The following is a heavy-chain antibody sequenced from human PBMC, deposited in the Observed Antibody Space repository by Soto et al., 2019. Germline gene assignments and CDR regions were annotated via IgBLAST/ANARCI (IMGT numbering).Heavy chain of an antibody. Sequence: QVQLVQSGAEVKKPGSSVKVSCKASGGTFSSYAISWVRHAPGQGLEWMGGIIPIFGTANYAQKFQGRVTITADESTSTAYMELSSLRSEDTAVYYCPSFLLGSCSGCSCKNPSAWGQGTLVTVSS. CDR2: IIPIFGTA. J-gene: IGHJ5*02. V-gene: IGHV1-69*01. CDR1: GGTFSSYA. CDR3: PSFLLGSCSGCSCKNPSA. D-gene: IGHD2-15*01.